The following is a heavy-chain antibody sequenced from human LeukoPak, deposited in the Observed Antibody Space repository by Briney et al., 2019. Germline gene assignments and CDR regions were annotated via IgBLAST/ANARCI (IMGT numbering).Heavy chain of an antibody. Sequence: GSLRLSCSASGLIFSSYDMSWVRQAPGKGLEWVSSISGSGDRTIYADSVRGRLTISRDKSKNTLYLQMSSLRAEDTAVYYCAKVPQPDYYFDYWGQGSLVTVSS. J-gene: IGHJ4*02. CDR1: GLIFSSYD. CDR2: ISGSGDRT. V-gene: IGHV3-23*01. CDR3: AKVPQPDYYFDY.